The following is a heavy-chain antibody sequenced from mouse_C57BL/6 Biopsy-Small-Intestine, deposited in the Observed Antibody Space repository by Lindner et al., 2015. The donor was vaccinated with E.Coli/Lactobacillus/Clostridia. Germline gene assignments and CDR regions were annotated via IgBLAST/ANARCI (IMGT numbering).Heavy chain of an antibody. V-gene: IGHV1-82*01. CDR1: GYAFSSSW. D-gene: IGHD2-5*01. CDR2: IYPGDGDT. Sequence: VQLQESGPELVKPGASVKISCKASGYAFSSSWMNWVKQRPGKGLEWIGRIYPGDGDTDYNGKFKDKATLTADKSSSTAYIQLSSLTSEDSAVYFCARGDYSSFRDYAMDYWGQGTSVTVSS. CDR3: ARGDYSSFRDYAMDY. J-gene: IGHJ4*01.